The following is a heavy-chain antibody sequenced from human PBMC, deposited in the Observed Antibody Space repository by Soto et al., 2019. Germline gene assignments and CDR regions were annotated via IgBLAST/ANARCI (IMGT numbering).Heavy chain of an antibody. CDR3: ARESEDLTSISDY. Sequence: PSGSLTLSCAASGCTFTRYSMNWGRQAPGKGLELVSSISSTTNYIYYADSMMGRFTVSRDNAKNSVYLEMNSLRAEDTALYYCARESEDLTSISDYWGQGTMVTVSS. CDR1: GCTFTRYS. V-gene: IGHV3-21*01. J-gene: IGHJ4*02. CDR2: ISSTTNYI.